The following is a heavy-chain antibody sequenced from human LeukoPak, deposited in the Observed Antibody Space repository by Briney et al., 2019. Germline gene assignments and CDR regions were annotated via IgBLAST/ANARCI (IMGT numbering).Heavy chain of an antibody. D-gene: IGHD3-9*01. V-gene: IGHV3-7*01. J-gene: IGHJ6*02. Sequence: GGSLRLSCAASGFTFSSYWMSWVRQAPGKGLEWVANIKQDGSEKYYVDSVKGRFTISRDNAKNSLYLQMNSLRAEDTAVYYCAREGLEENYGILTGYYYYYYGMDVWGQGTTVTVSS. CDR1: GFTFSSYW. CDR3: AREGLEENYGILTGYYYYYYGMDV. CDR2: IKQDGSEK.